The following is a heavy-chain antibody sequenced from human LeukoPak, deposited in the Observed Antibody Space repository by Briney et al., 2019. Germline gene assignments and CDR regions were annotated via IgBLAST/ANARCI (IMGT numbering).Heavy chain of an antibody. V-gene: IGHV3-15*01. Sequence: GGSLRLSCAASGFTFSSYGMSWVRQAPGKGLEWVGRIKSKTDGGTTDYAAPVKGRFTISRDDSKNALYLQMNSLKTEDTAVYYCTTDPYSSSWVHRDYWGQGTLVTVSS. J-gene: IGHJ4*02. CDR2: IKSKTDGGTT. D-gene: IGHD6-13*01. CDR3: TTDPYSSSWVHRDY. CDR1: GFTFSSYG.